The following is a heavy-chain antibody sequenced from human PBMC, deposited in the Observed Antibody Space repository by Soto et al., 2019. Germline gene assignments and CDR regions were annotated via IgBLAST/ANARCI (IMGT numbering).Heavy chain of an antibody. CDR2: IKEDGSEK. J-gene: IGHJ6*02. V-gene: IGHV3-7*03. D-gene: IGHD6-13*01. Sequence: WSLRLSCAASGFTFSSDWTTWVRQAPGKGLEWVANIKEDGSEKYYVDSVKGRFTISRDNAEKSLYLQMNSLRAEDSAVYYCARGIQQLDSWGQGTTVTVSS. CDR1: GFTFSSDW. CDR3: ARGIQQLDS.